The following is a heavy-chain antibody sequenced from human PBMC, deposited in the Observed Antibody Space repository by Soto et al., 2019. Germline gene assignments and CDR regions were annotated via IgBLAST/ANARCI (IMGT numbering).Heavy chain of an antibody. CDR3: ARSREQWLVDAFDI. D-gene: IGHD6-19*01. J-gene: IGHJ3*02. Sequence: KPSETLSLTCVVYGGSLTGYYWSWIRQPPGGGLEWIGEINPTGSPKYNPSLMSRVTISVDTSKNQFSMKLSSVTAADTAVFYCARSREQWLVDAFDIWGQGTMVTVSS. CDR1: GGSLTGYY. CDR2: INPTGSP. V-gene: IGHV4-34*01.